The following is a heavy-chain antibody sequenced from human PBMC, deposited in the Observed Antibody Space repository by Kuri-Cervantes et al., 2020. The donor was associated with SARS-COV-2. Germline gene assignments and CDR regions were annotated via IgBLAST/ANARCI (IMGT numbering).Heavy chain of an antibody. CDR2: IYPGDSDT. CDR3: ARDGIDSSSWDFDY. J-gene: IGHJ4*02. Sequence: GESLKISCKGSGYSFTSYWIGWVRQMPGKGLEWMGIIYPGDSDTRYSPSFEGQVTIAADESISTAYMELSRLRSDDTAVYYCARDGIDSSSWDFDYWGQGTLVTVSS. CDR1: GYSFTSYW. D-gene: IGHD6-13*01. V-gene: IGHV5-51*01.